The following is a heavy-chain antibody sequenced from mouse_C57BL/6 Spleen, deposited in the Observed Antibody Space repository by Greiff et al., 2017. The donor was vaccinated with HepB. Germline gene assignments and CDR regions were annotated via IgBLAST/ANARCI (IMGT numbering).Heavy chain of an antibody. D-gene: IGHD2-4*01. CDR1: GFTFSSYA. CDR2: ISDGGSYT. V-gene: IGHV5-4*01. Sequence: EVQRVESGGGLVKPGGSLKLSCAASGFTFSSYAMSWVRQTPEKRLEWVATISDGGSYTYYPDNVQGRFTISRDNAKNNLYLQMSHLKSEDTAMYYCAGIYYDYDGFAYWGQGTLVTVSA. CDR3: AGIYYDYDGFAY. J-gene: IGHJ3*01.